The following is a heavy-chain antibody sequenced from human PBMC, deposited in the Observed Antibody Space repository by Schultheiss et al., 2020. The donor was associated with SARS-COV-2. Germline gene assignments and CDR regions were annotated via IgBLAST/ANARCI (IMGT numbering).Heavy chain of an antibody. CDR1: GFTFSSYT. CDR3: AKDYYGSGTYPDY. Sequence: GESLKISCAASGFTFSSYTMNWVRQAPGKGLEWVSSINPSTGYIFYADSVKGRFTISRDNAKNSLFLQMNSLRAEDTAVYYCAKDYYGSGTYPDYWGQGTLVTVSS. J-gene: IGHJ4*02. D-gene: IGHD3-10*01. V-gene: IGHV3-21*01. CDR2: INPSTGYI.